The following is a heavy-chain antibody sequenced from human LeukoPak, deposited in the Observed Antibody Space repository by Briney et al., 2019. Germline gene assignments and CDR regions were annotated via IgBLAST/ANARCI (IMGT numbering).Heavy chain of an antibody. CDR1: GFTFSNFA. V-gene: IGHV3-64*01. Sequence: GGSLRLSCEASGFTFSNFAMHWVRQAPGKGLEYVSAISSNGGSTYYANSVKGRFTISRDNSKNTLYLQMGSLRAEDMAVYYCARGGVVPATTGDYWGQGTLVTVSS. CDR3: ARGGVVPATTGDY. D-gene: IGHD2-2*01. CDR2: ISSNGGST. J-gene: IGHJ4*02.